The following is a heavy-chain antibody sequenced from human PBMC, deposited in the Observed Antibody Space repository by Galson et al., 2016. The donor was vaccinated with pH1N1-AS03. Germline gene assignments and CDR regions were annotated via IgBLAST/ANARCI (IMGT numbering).Heavy chain of an antibody. Sequence: SLRISCAASGFRFSDYYMIWIRQAPGKGLEWVSTISNSGNRIYYRDPVKGRFTISRDNAKISLFLQMNSLRAEDTAVYYCARGSEVKIFGVDLRIRSRDPKKYAFDSCGQGTLVTVSS. CDR2: ISNSGNRI. V-gene: IGHV3-11*01. J-gene: IGHJ4*02. CDR1: GFRFSDYY. D-gene: IGHD3-3*01. CDR3: ARGSEVKIFGVDLRIRSRDPKKYAFDS.